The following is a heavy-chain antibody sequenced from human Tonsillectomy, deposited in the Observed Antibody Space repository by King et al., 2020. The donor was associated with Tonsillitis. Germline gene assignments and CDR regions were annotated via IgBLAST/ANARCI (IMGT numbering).Heavy chain of an antibody. CDR3: ARARGYSYGLDC. Sequence: VQLVESGGGVVQPGRSLRLSCAASGFTFSNFAMHWVRQAPGKGLEWVAVISYDGSNKFYADSVKGRFTISRDNSKNTLWLQMNSLRAEDTAVYYCARARGYSYGLDCWGQGTLVTVSS. D-gene: IGHD5-18*01. J-gene: IGHJ4*02. CDR1: GFTFSNFA. V-gene: IGHV3-30*01. CDR2: ISYDGSNK.